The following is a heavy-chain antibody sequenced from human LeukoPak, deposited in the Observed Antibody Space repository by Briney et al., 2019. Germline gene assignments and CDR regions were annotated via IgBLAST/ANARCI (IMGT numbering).Heavy chain of an antibody. CDR2: INHSGST. D-gene: IGHD3-10*01. CDR3: AKSGSYYGSTSG. J-gene: IGHJ4*02. V-gene: IGHV4-34*01. Sequence: SETLSLTCAVYGGSFSDYYWSWIRQPPGKGLEWIGEINHSGSTSYNPSLKSRVTISVDTSKNQFSLKLTSVTAADTAVYYCAKSGSYYGSTSGWGQGTLVTVSP. CDR1: GGSFSDYY.